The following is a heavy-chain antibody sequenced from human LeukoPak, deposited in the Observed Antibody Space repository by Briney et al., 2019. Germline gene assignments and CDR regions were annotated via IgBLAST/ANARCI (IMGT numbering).Heavy chain of an antibody. CDR2: IYYSGST. V-gene: IGHV4-39*01. CDR3: ARGQSGLWFGEG. D-gene: IGHD3-10*01. J-gene: IGHJ4*02. Sequence: SETLSLTCTVSGGSISSSSYYWGWIRQPPGKGLEWIGSIYYSGSTYYNPSLKSRVTISVDTSKNQFSLKLSSVTAADTAVYYCARGQSGLWFGEGWGQGTLVTVSS. CDR1: GGSISSSSYY.